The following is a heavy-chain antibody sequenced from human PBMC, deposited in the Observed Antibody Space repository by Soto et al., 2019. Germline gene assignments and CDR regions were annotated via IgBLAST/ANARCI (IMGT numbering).Heavy chain of an antibody. D-gene: IGHD1-1*01. CDR3: ARSQGTLTPGGDY. CDR2: IYPGDSNT. V-gene: IGHV5-51*01. Sequence: PGASLKISCKGSGYSFTSYWIGWVRQMPGKGLEWMGIIYPGDSNTRYSPSFQGQVTISADKSISTAYLQWNSLKASDTAMYYCARSQGTLTPGGDYWGQGTLVTVSS. J-gene: IGHJ4*02. CDR1: GYSFTSYW.